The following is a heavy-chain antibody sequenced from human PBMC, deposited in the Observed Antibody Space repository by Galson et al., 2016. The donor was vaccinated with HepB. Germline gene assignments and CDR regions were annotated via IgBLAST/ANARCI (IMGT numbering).Heavy chain of an antibody. CDR2: ISYDVSYK. D-gene: IGHD3-22*01. V-gene: IGHV3-30-3*01. J-gene: IGHJ3*02. CDR1: GFTFSSYA. CDR3: ARDNSRRENSGYHAFDI. Sequence: SLRLSCAASGFTFSSYAMHWVRQAPGKGLEWVAVISYDVSYKYYADSVKGRFTISRDNAMNALYLQMNSLGAEDTAVYYCARDNSRRENSGYHAFDIWGQGTMVTVSS.